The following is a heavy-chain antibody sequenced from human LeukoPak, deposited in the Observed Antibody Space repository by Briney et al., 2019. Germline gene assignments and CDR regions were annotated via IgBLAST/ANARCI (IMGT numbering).Heavy chain of an antibody. CDR1: GYTFTGYY. J-gene: IGHJ4*02. CDR3: ARGGIAAAGTERAVAASFDY. V-gene: IGHV1-2*06. CDR2: INPNSGGT. D-gene: IGHD6-13*01. Sequence: GASVKVSCKASGYTFTGYYMHWVRQAPGQGLEWMGRINPNSGGTNYAQKFQGRVTMTRDMSISTAYMELSRLRSDDTAVYYCARGGIAAAGTERAVAASFDYWGQGTLVTVSS.